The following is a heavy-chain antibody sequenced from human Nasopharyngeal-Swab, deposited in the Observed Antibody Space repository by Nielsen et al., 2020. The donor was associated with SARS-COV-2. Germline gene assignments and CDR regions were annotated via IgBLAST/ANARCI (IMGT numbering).Heavy chain of an antibody. J-gene: IGHJ4*02. D-gene: IGHD3-10*01. Sequence: WIRQPPGKGLEWVSIIYSGGNTYYADSVKGRFTISRDNSKNTLFLQMNSLRAEDTAVYYCARDSNGSERYYWGQGTLVTVSS. V-gene: IGHV3-66*01. CDR3: ARDSNGSERYY. CDR2: IYSGGNT.